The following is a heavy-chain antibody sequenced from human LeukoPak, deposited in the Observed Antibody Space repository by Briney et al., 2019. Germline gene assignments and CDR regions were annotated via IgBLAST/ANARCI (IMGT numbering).Heavy chain of an antibody. D-gene: IGHD1-26*01. Sequence: GASVKVSCKVSGYTLTELSMHWVRQAPGKGLEWMGGFDPEDGETIYAQKFQGRVTMTRDTSTSTVYMELSSLRSEDTAVYYCARDQVGEAMFDYWGQGTLVTVSS. CDR3: ARDQVGEAMFDY. V-gene: IGHV1-24*01. CDR2: FDPEDGET. J-gene: IGHJ4*02. CDR1: GYTLTELS.